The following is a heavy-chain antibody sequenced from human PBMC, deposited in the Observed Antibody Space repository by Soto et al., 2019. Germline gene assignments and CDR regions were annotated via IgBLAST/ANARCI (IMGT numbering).Heavy chain of an antibody. V-gene: IGHV3-33*01. Sequence: GGSLRLSCAASGFPFSSYCMHWVRQAPGKGLEWVAVIWYDGSNKYYADSVKGRFTISRDNSKNTLYLQMNSLRAEDTAVYYCARAMFGELLYLVPWIDYWGQGTLVTVSS. CDR3: ARAMFGELLYLVPWIDY. CDR1: GFPFSSYC. D-gene: IGHD3-10*02. J-gene: IGHJ4*02. CDR2: IWYDGSNK.